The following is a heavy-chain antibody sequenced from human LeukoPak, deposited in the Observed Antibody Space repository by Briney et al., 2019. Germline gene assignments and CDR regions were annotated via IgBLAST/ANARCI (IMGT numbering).Heavy chain of an antibody. J-gene: IGHJ4*02. Sequence: PGGSLRLSCAASGFTFSNYAMSWVRQAPGKGLEWVSAISGSGDGTYSADSVKGRFTISRDNSKNTLYLQMNSLRAEDTAVYYCAKPFYSGYDSHFDYWSQGTLVTVSS. D-gene: IGHD5-12*01. V-gene: IGHV3-23*01. CDR3: AKPFYSGYDSHFDY. CDR2: ISGSGDGT. CDR1: GFTFSNYA.